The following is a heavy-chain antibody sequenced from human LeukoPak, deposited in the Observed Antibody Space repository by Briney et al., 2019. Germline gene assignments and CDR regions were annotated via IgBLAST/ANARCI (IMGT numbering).Heavy chain of an antibody. V-gene: IGHV4-39*01. CDR1: GGSISSSSYY. CDR2: IYYSGST. CDR3: ARGVARSYDFDY. Sequence: SETLSLTCTVSGGSISSSSYYWGWIRQPPGKGLEWIGSIYYSGSTYYNPSLKSRVTISVDTSKNQFSLKLSSVTAADTAVYYCARGVARSYDFDYWGQGTLVTVSS. J-gene: IGHJ4*02. D-gene: IGHD3-16*01.